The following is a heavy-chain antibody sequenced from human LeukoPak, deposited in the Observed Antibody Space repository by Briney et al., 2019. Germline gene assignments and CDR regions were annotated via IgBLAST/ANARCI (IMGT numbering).Heavy chain of an antibody. CDR1: GGSISSYY. V-gene: IGHV4-59*01. Sequence: SETLSLTCTVSGGSISSYYWSWIRQPPGKGLEWIGYIYYSGSTNYNPSLKSRVTISVDMSKNQFSLKLSSVTAADTAVYYCAGSDYYYYYMDVWGKGTTVTISS. D-gene: IGHD2-2*03. CDR2: IYYSGST. CDR3: AGSDYYYYYMDV. J-gene: IGHJ6*03.